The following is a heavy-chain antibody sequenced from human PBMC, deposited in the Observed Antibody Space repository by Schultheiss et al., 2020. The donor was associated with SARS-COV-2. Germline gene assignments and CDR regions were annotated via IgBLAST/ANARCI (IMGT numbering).Heavy chain of an antibody. V-gene: IGHV4-4*02. Sequence: SETLSLTCAVSGGSISSSNWWSWVRQPPGKGLEWIGEIYHSGSTNYNPSLKSRVTISVDTSKNQFSLKLSSVTAADTAVYYCAREPRLRYFDWSFYYYGMDVWGQGTTVTVSS. J-gene: IGHJ6*02. CDR1: GGSISSSNW. CDR3: AREPRLRYFDWSFYYYGMDV. D-gene: IGHD3-9*01. CDR2: IYHSGST.